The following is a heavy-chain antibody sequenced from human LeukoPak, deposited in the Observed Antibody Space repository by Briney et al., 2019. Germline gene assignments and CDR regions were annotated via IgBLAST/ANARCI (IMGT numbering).Heavy chain of an antibody. CDR2: IYYSGST. Sequence: SETLSLTCTVSGGSISSYYWSWIRQPPRKGLEWIGYIYYSGSTSSDPSLKSRVTISIDTSRNHFSLKLGSVTAADTAVYYCARSVQLWSFDYWGQGTLVTVSS. CDR3: ARSVQLWSFDY. J-gene: IGHJ4*02. CDR1: GGSISSYY. V-gene: IGHV4-59*01. D-gene: IGHD5-18*01.